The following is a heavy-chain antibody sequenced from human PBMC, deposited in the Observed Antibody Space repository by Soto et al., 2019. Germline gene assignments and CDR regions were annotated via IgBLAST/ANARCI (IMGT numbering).Heavy chain of an antibody. CDR2: IYTSGST. D-gene: IGHD1-20*01. CDR1: GGSISSYY. J-gene: IGHJ3*02. V-gene: IGHV4-4*07. CDR3: ARGRITGSHGAFDI. Sequence: SETLSLTCTVSGGSISSYYWSWIRQLAGKGLEWIGRIYTSGSTNYNPSLKSRVTMSVDTSKNQFSLKLSSVTAADTAVYYCARGRITGSHGAFDIWGQGTMVTV.